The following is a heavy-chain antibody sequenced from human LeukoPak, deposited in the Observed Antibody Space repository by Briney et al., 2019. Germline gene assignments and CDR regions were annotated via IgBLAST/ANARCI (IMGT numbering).Heavy chain of an antibody. CDR1: GYTFTTYA. D-gene: IGHD6-6*01. J-gene: IGHJ3*02. CDR3: ARDRSSFSYAFDI. Sequence: GASVKVSCKASGYTFTTYAIHWVRQAPGQRLEWMGWISTYNDDRKYSPKFRGTVTITTDTSASTAYLELSSLRSEDTAVYYCARDRSSFSYAFDIWGQGTMVTVSS. V-gene: IGHV1-3*04. CDR2: ISTYNDDR.